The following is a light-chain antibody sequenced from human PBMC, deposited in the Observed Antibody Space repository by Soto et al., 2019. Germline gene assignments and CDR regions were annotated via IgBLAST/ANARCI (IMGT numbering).Light chain of an antibody. J-gene: IGKJ1*01. Sequence: IQLTQSPSSLSASVGDRVTITCRASQGIRSALGWYQQKPGKVPKLLIYAASTLQSGVTSRFSGSGSGTDLTLTISSLQHEDFATDYCLLDFSYFWAFGQGTKVDIK. CDR3: LLDFSYFWA. CDR1: QGIRSA. CDR2: AAS. V-gene: IGKV1-6*01.